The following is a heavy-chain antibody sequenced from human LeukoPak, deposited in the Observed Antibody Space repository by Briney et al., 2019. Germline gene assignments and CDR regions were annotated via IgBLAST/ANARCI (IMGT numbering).Heavy chain of an antibody. V-gene: IGHV3-23*01. CDR2: ISGSGGST. D-gene: IGHD1-14*01. Sequence: GGSLRLSCAASGFSISTYAMSWVRQAPGKGLEWVSAISGSGGSTYYADSVKGRFTISRDNSKNTLYLQMNSLRAEDTAVYYCAKWATGGSNWFDPWGRGTLVTVSS. J-gene: IGHJ5*02. CDR3: AKWATGGSNWFDP. CDR1: GFSISTYA.